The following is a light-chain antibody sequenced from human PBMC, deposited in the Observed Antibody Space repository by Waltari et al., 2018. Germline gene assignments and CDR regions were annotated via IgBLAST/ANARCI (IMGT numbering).Light chain of an antibody. CDR2: GAS. J-gene: IGKJ4*01. CDR1: HRVNRF. CDR3: QQYNDWPPLT. Sequence: VMTQSPAPLSVSPGARVTLSCRASHRVNRFVAWYQQKPGQAPRPLIYGASTRATGIPARFSGSGSGTEFTLTISSLQSEDFAVYYCQQYNDWPPLTFGGGTKLEIK. V-gene: IGKV3-15*01.